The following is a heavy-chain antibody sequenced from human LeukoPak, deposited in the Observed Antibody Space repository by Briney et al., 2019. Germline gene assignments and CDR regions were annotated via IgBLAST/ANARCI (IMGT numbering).Heavy chain of an antibody. Sequence: GRSLRLSCAASGFTFSSYGMHWVRQAPGKGLEWVAVIWYDGSNKYYADSVKGRFTISRDNSKNTLYLQMNSLRAEDTAVYYCARDPYYDSSGYPRHYWGQGTLVTVSS. CDR1: GFTFSSYG. CDR3: ARDPYYDSSGYPRHY. J-gene: IGHJ4*02. CDR2: IWYDGSNK. V-gene: IGHV3-33*01. D-gene: IGHD3-22*01.